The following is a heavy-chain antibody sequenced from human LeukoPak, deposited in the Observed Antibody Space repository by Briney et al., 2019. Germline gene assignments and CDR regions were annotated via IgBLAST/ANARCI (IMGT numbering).Heavy chain of an antibody. CDR2: FDPEDGET. Sequence: ASVKVSCKVSGYTLTELSMHWVRQAPGKGLEWMGGFDPEDGETIYAQKFQGRVTMTEDTSTDTAYMELSSLRSEDTAVYYCATGVTGNYYYGMDVWGQGPRSPSP. D-gene: IGHD1-20*01. CDR3: ATGVTGNYYYGMDV. CDR1: GYTLTELS. J-gene: IGHJ6*02. V-gene: IGHV1-24*01.